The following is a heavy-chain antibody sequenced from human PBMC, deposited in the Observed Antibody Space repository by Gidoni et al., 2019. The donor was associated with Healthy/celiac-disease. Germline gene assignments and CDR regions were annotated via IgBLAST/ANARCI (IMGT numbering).Heavy chain of an antibody. J-gene: IGHJ4*02. CDR1: GGTFSSYA. Sequence: QVQLAQSGAEVKKPGSSVKVSFKASGGTFSSYAISWVRQAPGQGLEWMGGIIPIFGTANYAQKYQGRVTITADESTSTAYMELSSLRSEDTAVYYCASSNAGYYYDSSGYYSYWGQGTLVTVSS. CDR3: ASSNAGYYYDSSGYYSY. CDR2: IIPIFGTA. V-gene: IGHV1-69*01. D-gene: IGHD3-22*01.